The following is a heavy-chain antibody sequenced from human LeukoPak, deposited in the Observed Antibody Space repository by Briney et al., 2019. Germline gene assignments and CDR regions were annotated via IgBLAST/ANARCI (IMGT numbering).Heavy chain of an antibody. CDR3: ATLPSGDYATFDY. J-gene: IGHJ4*02. V-gene: IGHV1-69-2*01. CDR2: VDPEDGET. Sequence: VKVSCKVSGYTFTDYYMHWVQQAPGKGLEWMGLVDPEDGETIYAEKFQGRVTITTDTSTDTAYMELSSLRSEDTAVYYCATLPSGDYATFDYWGQGTLVTVSS. D-gene: IGHD4-17*01. CDR1: GYTFTDYY.